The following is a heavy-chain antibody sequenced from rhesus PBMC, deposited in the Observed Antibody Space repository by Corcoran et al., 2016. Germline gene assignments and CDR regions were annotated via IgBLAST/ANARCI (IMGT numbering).Heavy chain of an antibody. CDR2: IFGSIGST. CDR1: GGSISSGYG. CDR3: ARVGVLGIGGLDS. D-gene: IGHD5-42*01. Sequence: QLQLQESGPGLVKPSETLSLTCAVSGGSISSGYGWSWIRQPPGKGLEWIGNIFGSIGSTYNTPPLKSRVTISTDTSKNQFALKLSSVTAADTAVYYCARVGVLGIGGLDSWGQGVVVTVSS. V-gene: IGHV4S7*01. J-gene: IGHJ6*01.